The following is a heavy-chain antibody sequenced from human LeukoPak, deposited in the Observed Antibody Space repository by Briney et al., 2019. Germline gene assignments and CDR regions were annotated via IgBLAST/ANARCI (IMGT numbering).Heavy chain of an antibody. CDR2: IYKSGST. J-gene: IGHJ4*02. CDR1: GGSINSYY. V-gene: IGHV4-59*08. D-gene: IGHD1-26*01. CDR3: ARKGGSHDY. Sequence: SETLSLPCTVSGGSINSYYWSWIRQPPGKGLEWIGYIYKSGSTNYNPSLKSRVTISVDTSKNQFSLKLSSVTAADTAVYYCARKGGSHDYWGQGTLVTVSS.